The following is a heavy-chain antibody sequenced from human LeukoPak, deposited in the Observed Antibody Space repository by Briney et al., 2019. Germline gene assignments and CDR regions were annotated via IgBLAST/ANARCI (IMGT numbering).Heavy chain of an antibody. CDR1: GFIFSSSW. CDR3: VRGMDV. V-gene: IGHV3-7*04. CDR2: IKPDGSEK. Sequence: GGSLRLSCAASGFIFSSSWMNWVRQAPGKGLEWVANIKPDGSEKYYVDSVKGRFTISRDNAKNSVSLQMNSLRTEDTAVYYCVRGMDVWGQGTTVTVSS. J-gene: IGHJ6*02.